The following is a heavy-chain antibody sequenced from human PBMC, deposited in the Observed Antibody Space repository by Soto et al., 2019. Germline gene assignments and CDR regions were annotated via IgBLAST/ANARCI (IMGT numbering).Heavy chain of an antibody. CDR1: GFTFTRYS. CDR3: ARESEDLTSNFDY. Sequence: VGSRSLSCADSGFTFTRYSVNLVRPAPGKGLEWVSSISSTTNYIYYGDSMKGRFTISRDNAKNSLYLEMNSLRAEDTAVYYCARESEDLTSNFDYWGQGTLVNVSS. CDR2: ISSTTNYI. V-gene: IGHV3-21*06. J-gene: IGHJ4*02.